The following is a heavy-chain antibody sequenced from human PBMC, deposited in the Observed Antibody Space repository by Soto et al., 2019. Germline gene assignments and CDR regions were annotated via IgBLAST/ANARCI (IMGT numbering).Heavy chain of an antibody. D-gene: IGHD2-2*02. CDR2: ISGSGGST. CDR3: ATLDIVVVPAAIGDYYGMDV. CDR1: GFTFSSYA. Sequence: SGGSLRLSCAASGFTFSSYAMSWVRQAPGKGLEWVSAISGSGGSTYYADSVKGRFTISRDNSKNTLYLQMNSLRAEDTAVYYCATLDIVVVPAAIGDYYGMDVWGQGTTVTVSS. J-gene: IGHJ6*02. V-gene: IGHV3-23*01.